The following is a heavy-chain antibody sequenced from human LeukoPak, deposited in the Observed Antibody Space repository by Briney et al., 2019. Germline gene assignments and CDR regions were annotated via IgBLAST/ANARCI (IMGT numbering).Heavy chain of an antibody. J-gene: IGHJ4*02. D-gene: IGHD5-18*01. CDR1: GFTFSSYA. V-gene: IGHV3-64*01. CDR3: ARDRGIQLWFDY. CDR2: ISSNGGST. Sequence: PGGSLRLSRAASGFTFSSYAMHWVRQAPGKGQEYVSAISSNGGSTYYANSVKGRFTISRDNSKNTLYLQMGSLRAEDMAVYYCARDRGIQLWFDYWGQGTLVTVSS.